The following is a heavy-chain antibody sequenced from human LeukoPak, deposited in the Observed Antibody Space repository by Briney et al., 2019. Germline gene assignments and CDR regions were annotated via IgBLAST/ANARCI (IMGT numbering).Heavy chain of an antibody. J-gene: IGHJ1*01. Sequence: ASVKVSCKASGYTFISYAMHWVRQAPGQRLKWMGWINAGNGNTKYSQEFQGRVTITRDTSASTDYMELSSLRSEDMAVYYCARGERRQLVGSSEKYFQHWGQGTLVTVPS. CDR1: GYTFISYA. D-gene: IGHD6-13*01. V-gene: IGHV1-3*03. CDR3: ARGERRQLVGSSEKYFQH. CDR2: INAGNGNT.